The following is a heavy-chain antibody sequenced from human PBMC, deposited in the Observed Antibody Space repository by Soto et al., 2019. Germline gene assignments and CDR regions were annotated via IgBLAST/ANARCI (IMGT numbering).Heavy chain of an antibody. J-gene: IGHJ6*02. D-gene: IGHD3-3*01. V-gene: IGHV1-8*01. Sequence: ASVKVSCKASGYTFTSYDINWLRQATGQGLEWMGWMNPNSGNTGYAQKFQGRVTMTRNTSISTAYMELSSLRSEDTAVYYCASELRFLEWSPTADYYYYVMDVWGQGTTVTVSS. CDR1: GYTFTSYD. CDR2: MNPNSGNT. CDR3: ASELRFLEWSPTADYYYYVMDV.